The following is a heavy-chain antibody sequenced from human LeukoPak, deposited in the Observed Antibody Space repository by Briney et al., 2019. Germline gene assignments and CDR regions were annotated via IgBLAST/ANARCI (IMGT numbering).Heavy chain of an antibody. V-gene: IGHV1-24*01. CDR1: GYTLAELS. J-gene: IGHJ6*02. CDR2: FDPEDGET. Sequence: GASVKVSCKVSGYTLAELSMHWVRQAPGKGLEWMGGFDPEDGETIYAQKFQGGVTMTEDTSTDTAYMELSSLRSEDTAVYYCATDLSSAYSSSWNLYYYYYGMDVWGQGTTVTVSS. D-gene: IGHD6-13*01. CDR3: ATDLSSAYSSSWNLYYYYYGMDV.